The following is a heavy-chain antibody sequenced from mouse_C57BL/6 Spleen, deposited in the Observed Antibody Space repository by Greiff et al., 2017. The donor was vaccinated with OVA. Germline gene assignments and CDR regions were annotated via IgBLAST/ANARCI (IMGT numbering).Heavy chain of an antibody. CDR2: INPSTGGT. CDR1: GYSFTGYY. V-gene: IGHV1-42*01. J-gene: IGHJ3*01. Sequence: VQLQQSGPELVKPGDSVKISCKASGYSFTGYYMNWVKQSPEKSIEWIGEINPSTGGTTYNQKFKAKATLTVDKSSSTAYMQLKSLTSEDSAVYYCARGDSSGYVGFAYWGQGTLVTVSA. CDR3: ARGDSSGYVGFAY. D-gene: IGHD3-2*02.